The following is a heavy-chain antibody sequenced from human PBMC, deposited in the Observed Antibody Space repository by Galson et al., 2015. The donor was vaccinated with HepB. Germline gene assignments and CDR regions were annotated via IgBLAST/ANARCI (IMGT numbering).Heavy chain of an antibody. V-gene: IGHV3-21*01. CDR1: GFSFSTYA. CDR2: VSGPGSTT. Sequence: SLRLSCAASGFSFSTYAMHWVRQAPGKGLEWVAAVSGPGSTTHYVDSVKGRFTISRDNAKNSIYLQMNSLRVEDTALYYYARKGTYGRYPFDFWGQGTLVAVSS. J-gene: IGHJ4*02. CDR3: ARKGTYGRYPFDF. D-gene: IGHD3-10*01.